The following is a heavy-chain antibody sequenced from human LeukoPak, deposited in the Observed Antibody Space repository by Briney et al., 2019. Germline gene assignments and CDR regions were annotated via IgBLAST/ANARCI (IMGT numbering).Heavy chain of an antibody. Sequence: XAMSWVRQXXXXGLEWVSAISGSGGSTYYADSVKGRFTISRDNSKNTLYLQMNSLRAEDTAVYYCAKDGGHSGWYDYWGQGTLVTVSS. CDR3: AKDGGHSGWYDY. J-gene: IGHJ4*02. CDR1: XA. V-gene: IGHV3-23*01. CDR2: ISGSGGST. D-gene: IGHD6-19*01.